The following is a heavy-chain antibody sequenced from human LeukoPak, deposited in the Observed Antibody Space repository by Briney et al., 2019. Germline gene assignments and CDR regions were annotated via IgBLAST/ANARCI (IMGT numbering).Heavy chain of an antibody. D-gene: IGHD1-14*01. J-gene: IGHJ4*02. CDR2: IYYSGST. CDR3: ARGVTARSRPHRGNHY. Sequence: RPSETLSLTCTVSGGSISNSDYSWGWIRQPPGKGLECIGTIYYSGSTNYNPSLKSRVTISVDTSKNQFSLKLSSVTAADTAVYYCARGVTARSRPHRGNHYWGQGTLVTVSS. V-gene: IGHV4-39*07. CDR1: GGSISNSDYS.